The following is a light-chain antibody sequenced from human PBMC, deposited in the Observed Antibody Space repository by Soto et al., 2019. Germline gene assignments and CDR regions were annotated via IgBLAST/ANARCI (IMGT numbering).Light chain of an antibody. CDR2: AAS. CDR1: QGISNY. V-gene: IGKV1-16*02. J-gene: IGKJ5*01. Sequence: DIQMTQSPSSLSASVGDRVTITCRASQGISNYLAWFQQKPGEAPKSLIYAASSLQSGAPSKFSGSVARTDFPLTISMLSPEDFDNYYCQQYKSHPHTFGQGTRLEIK. CDR3: QQYKSHPHT.